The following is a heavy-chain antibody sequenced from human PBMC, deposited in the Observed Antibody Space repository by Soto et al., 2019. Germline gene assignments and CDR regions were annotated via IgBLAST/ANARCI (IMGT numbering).Heavy chain of an antibody. CDR3: ARESYYDPFRGNSHYYGMDV. V-gene: IGHV4-31*03. J-gene: IGHJ6*02. Sequence: SETLSLTCTVSGGSISSGGYYWSWIRQHPGKGLEWIGYIYYSGSTYYNPSLKSRVTISVDTSKNQFSLKLSSVTAADTAVYYCARESYYDPFRGNSHYYGMDVWGQGPRVTVSS. CDR1: GGSISSGGYY. D-gene: IGHD3-3*01. CDR2: IYYSGST.